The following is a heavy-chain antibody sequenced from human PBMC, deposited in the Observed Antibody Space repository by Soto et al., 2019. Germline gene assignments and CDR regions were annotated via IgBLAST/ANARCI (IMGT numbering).Heavy chain of an antibody. D-gene: IGHD2-15*01. CDR1: GFTFSNYW. J-gene: IGHJ4*02. CDR2: IDSDGSRI. CDR3: VRTSLVVAVATREDF. Sequence: EVQLVESGGGLVQLGESLRLSCAASGFTFSNYWMHWVRQAPGKGLVWVSRIDSDGSRITYADFVKGRFTISRDNAKNTVYLHMNSLTAEDTAVYYCVRTSLVVAVATREDFWVQGTLVTVSS. V-gene: IGHV3-74*01.